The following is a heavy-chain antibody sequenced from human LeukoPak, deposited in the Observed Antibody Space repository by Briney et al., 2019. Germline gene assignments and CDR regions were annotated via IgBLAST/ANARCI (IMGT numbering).Heavy chain of an antibody. V-gene: IGHV3-23*01. CDR2: ISGSGGST. Sequence: GGSLRLSCAASGFTFSSYGMSWVRQAPGKGPEWVSAISGSGGSTYYADSVKGRFTISRDNAKNSLYLQMNSLRAEDTAVYYCAELGITMIGGVWGKGTTVTVSS. CDR1: GFTFSSYG. CDR3: AELGITMIGGV. J-gene: IGHJ6*04. D-gene: IGHD3-10*02.